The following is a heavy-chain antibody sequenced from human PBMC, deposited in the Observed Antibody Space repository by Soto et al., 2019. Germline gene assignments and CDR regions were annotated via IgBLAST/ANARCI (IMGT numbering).Heavy chain of an antibody. D-gene: IGHD5-12*01. Sequence: GASVKVSCKASGGTFSSYTISWVRQAPGQGLEWMGRIIPILGIANYAQKFQGRVTITADKSTSTAYMELSSLRSEDTAVYYCTSIHSGYDYSSGYFDYWGQGTLVTVSS. V-gene: IGHV1-69*02. CDR2: IIPILGIA. J-gene: IGHJ4*02. CDR1: GGTFSSYT. CDR3: TSIHSGYDYSSGYFDY.